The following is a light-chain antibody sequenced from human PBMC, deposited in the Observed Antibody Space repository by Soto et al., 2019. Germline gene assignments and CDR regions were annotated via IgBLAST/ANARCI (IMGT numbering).Light chain of an antibody. J-gene: IGKJ1*01. CDR3: QQYYNWPQT. Sequence: EIVLTQSPAPLSVSRGERATLSCRASQSFSSNLAWYQQKPGQAPRLLIYGASTRATGIPARFSGSGSGTEFTLTISSLQSEDFAVYYCQQYYNWPQTFGQGTKVEIK. CDR2: GAS. V-gene: IGKV3-15*01. CDR1: QSFSSN.